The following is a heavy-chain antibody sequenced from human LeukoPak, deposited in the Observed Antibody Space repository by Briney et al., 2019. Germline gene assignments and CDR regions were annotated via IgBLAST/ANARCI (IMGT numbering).Heavy chain of an antibody. CDR3: ARGLSYFDWLYYGMDV. CDR2: INPNSGNT. D-gene: IGHD3-9*01. V-gene: IGHV1-8*02. J-gene: IGHJ6*02. Sequence: ASVKVSCTASGYTFTGYYMHWVRQAPGQGLEWMGWINPNSGNTGYAQKFQGRVTMTRNTSISTAYMELSSLRSEDTAVYYCARGLSYFDWLYYGMDVWGQGTTVTVSS. CDR1: GYTFTGYY.